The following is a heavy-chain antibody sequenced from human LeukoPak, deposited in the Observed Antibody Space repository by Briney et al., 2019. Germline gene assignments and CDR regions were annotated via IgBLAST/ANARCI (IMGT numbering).Heavy chain of an antibody. J-gene: IGHJ6*03. D-gene: IGHD2-2*02. V-gene: IGHV3-23*01. CDR2: ISGSGGST. Sequence: GGSLRLSCAASGFTFSSYAMSWVRQAPGKGLEWVSAISGSGGSTYYADSVKGRFTISRDNSKNTLYLQMNSLRAEDTAVYYCASGIVVVPAAIRGDYYYYYMDVWGKGTTVTVSS. CDR3: ASGIVVVPAAIRGDYYYYYMDV. CDR1: GFTFSSYA.